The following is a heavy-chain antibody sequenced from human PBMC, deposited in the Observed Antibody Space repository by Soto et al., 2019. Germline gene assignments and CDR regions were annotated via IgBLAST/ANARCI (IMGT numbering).Heavy chain of an antibody. CDR2: IYYSGST. D-gene: IGHD3-10*01. Sequence: SETLSLTCTVSGGSISSYYWSWIRQPPGKGLEWIGYIYYSGSTNYNPSLKSRVTISVDTSNNQFSLKLSSVTAADTAVYYCARHNRVYGSGSYPFDNWFDPWGQGTLVTVSS. CDR1: GGSISSYY. V-gene: IGHV4-59*08. CDR3: ARHNRVYGSGSYPFDNWFDP. J-gene: IGHJ5*02.